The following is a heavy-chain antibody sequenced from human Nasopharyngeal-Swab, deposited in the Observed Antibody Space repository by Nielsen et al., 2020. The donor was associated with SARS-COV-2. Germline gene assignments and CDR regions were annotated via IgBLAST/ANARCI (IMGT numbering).Heavy chain of an antibody. Sequence: ASVKVSCKASGYTFTDYDVNWVRQATGQGLEGMGWMNPSSGNTVYAQKFQGRVTMTRNTSKSTAYMELSGLRSDDTAVYYCSRLFHYYDSSGYLYWGQGTLVTVSS. D-gene: IGHD3-22*01. CDR2: MNPSSGNT. J-gene: IGHJ4*02. V-gene: IGHV1-8*01. CDR1: GYTFTDYD. CDR3: SRLFHYYDSSGYLY.